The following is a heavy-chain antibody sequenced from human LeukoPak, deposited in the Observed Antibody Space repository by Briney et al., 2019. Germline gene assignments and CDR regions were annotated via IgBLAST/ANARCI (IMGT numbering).Heavy chain of an antibody. CDR3: ATLGATSWAPYRSSWYG. Sequence: GASVKVSCKASGYTFTSYGISWVRQAPGQGLEWMGWIRAYNGNTNYAQKLQGRVTMTTDTSTSTAYMELRSLRSDDTAVYYCATLGATSWAPYRSSWYGWGQGTLVTVSS. V-gene: IGHV1-18*01. D-gene: IGHD6-13*01. J-gene: IGHJ4*02. CDR1: GYTFTSYG. CDR2: IRAYNGNT.